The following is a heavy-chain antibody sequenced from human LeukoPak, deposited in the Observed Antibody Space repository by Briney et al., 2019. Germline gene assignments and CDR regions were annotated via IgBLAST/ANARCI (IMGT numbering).Heavy chain of an antibody. J-gene: IGHJ5*02. Sequence: GGSLRLSCAASGFTFSNYAMHWVRQAPGKGLEWVAVISYDGTNKFYADSVKGRFTISRDNSKNTLYLEMNSLRAEDTAVYYCARDRTVDWLFLFDPWGQGILVTVSS. CDR3: ARDRTVDWLFLFDP. CDR1: GFTFSNYA. D-gene: IGHD3-9*01. CDR2: ISYDGTNK. V-gene: IGHV3-30-3*01.